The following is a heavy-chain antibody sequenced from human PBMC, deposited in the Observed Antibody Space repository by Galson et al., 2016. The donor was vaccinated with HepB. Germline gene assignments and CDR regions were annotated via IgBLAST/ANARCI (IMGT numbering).Heavy chain of an antibody. V-gene: IGHV3-23*01. CDR1: GFSFSTCA. CDR2: ISGSGAAT. D-gene: IGHD5-24*01. Sequence: SLRLSCAASGFSFSTCAMTWVRQAPGKGLEWVAAISGSGAATYYADSVQGRFSISRDNAKNTLDLQMNSLRVEDTAVYFCAKDLKDGTYYLDYWGQGTLVTV. J-gene: IGHJ4*02. CDR3: AKDLKDGTYYLDY.